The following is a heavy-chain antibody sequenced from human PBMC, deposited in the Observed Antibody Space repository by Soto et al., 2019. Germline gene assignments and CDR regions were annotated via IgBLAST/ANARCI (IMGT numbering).Heavy chain of an antibody. D-gene: IGHD3-10*01. CDR3: AKEVGFGELLPPPNWFDP. V-gene: IGHV3-23*01. J-gene: IGHJ5*02. CDR2: ISGSGGST. Sequence: EVQLLESGGGLVQPGGSLRLSCAASGFTFSSYAMSWVRQAPGKGLEWVSAISGSGGSTYYADSVKGRFTISRDNSKNTLYLQMNSLRAEDTAVYYCAKEVGFGELLPPPNWFDPWGQGTLVTVSS. CDR1: GFTFSSYA.